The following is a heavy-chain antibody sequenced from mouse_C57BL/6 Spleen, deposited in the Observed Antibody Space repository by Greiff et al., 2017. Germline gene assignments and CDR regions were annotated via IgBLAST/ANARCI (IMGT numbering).Heavy chain of an antibody. V-gene: IGHV1-42*01. CDR3: ATCYGSDYFDY. CDR2: INPSTGGT. J-gene: IGHJ2*01. D-gene: IGHD1-1*01. Sequence: VQLQQSGPELVKPGASVKISCKASGYSFTGYYMNWVKQSPEKSLEWIGEINPSTGGTTYNQKFKAKATLTVDKSSSTAYMQLKSLTSEDSAVYYCATCYGSDYFDYWGQGTTLTVSS. CDR1: GYSFTGYY.